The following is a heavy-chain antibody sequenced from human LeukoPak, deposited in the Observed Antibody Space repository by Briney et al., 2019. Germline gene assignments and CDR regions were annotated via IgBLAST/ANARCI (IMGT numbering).Heavy chain of an antibody. V-gene: IGHV3-21*01. J-gene: IGHJ4*02. Sequence: GGSLRLSCAASGFTFSSYSMNWVRQAPGKGLEWVSSISSSSSYIYYADSVKGRFTISKDNAMNSLYLQMNSLRAEDTAVYYCARPAGWGSLDYWGQGTLVTVSS. CDR1: GFTFSSYS. CDR3: ARPAGWGSLDY. CDR2: ISSSSSYI. D-gene: IGHD7-27*01.